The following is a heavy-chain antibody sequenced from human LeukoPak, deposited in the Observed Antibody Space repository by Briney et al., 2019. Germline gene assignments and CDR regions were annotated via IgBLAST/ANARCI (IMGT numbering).Heavy chain of an antibody. CDR1: GFTFSSYS. CDR2: NSGGSS. V-gene: IGHV3-23*01. J-gene: IGHJ4*02. Sequence: GGSLRLSCAASGFTFSSYSMNWVRQAPGKGLEWVSSNSGGSSYYADSVKGRFTISRDTSKNTLYLQMNSLRAEDTAVYYCAKDLGSSGWYIDYWGQGTLVTVSS. D-gene: IGHD6-19*01. CDR3: AKDLGSSGWYIDY.